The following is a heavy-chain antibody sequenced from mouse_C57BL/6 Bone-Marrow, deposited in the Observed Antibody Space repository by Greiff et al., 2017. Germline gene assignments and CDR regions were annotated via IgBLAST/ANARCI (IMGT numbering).Heavy chain of an antibody. J-gene: IGHJ1*03. V-gene: IGHV1-81*01. Sequence: VQLQQSGAELARPGASVKLSCKASGYTFTSYGISWVKQRTGQGLEWIGEIYSRSGNTYYNEKFKGKGTFTADKSSSTTYMELRSLTSEDSAVXICAPFRRGNGYFDVWGTGTTVTVSS. CDR3: APFRRGNGYFDV. CDR2: IYSRSGNT. CDR1: GYTFTSYG.